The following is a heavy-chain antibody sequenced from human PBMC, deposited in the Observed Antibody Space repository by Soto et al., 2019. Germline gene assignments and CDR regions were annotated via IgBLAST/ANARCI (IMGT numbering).Heavy chain of an antibody. J-gene: IGHJ2*01. CDR1: GGSISSYY. V-gene: IGHV4-59*08. D-gene: IGHD4-17*01. CDR2: IYYSGST. CDR3: ARYGDYENWYFDL. Sequence: SETLSLTCTVSGGSISSYYWSWIRQPPGEGLEWIGYIYYSGSTNYNPSLKSRVTISVDTSKNQFSLKLSSVTAADTAVYYCARYGDYENWYFDLWGRGTLVTVSS.